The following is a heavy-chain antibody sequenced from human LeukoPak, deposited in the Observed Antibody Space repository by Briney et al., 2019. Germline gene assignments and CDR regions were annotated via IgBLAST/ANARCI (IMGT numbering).Heavy chain of an antibody. CDR3: ARTFLTAKRYFDY. CDR1: GGSFSGYY. CDR2: INHSGST. V-gene: IGHV4-34*01. J-gene: IGHJ4*02. Sequence: SETLSLTCAIYGGSFSGYYWSWIRQPPGKGLEWIGEINHSGSTNYNPSLKSRVTISVDTSKNQFSLKLSSVTAADTAVYYCARTFLTAKRYFDYWGQGTLVTVSS. D-gene: IGHD3-9*01.